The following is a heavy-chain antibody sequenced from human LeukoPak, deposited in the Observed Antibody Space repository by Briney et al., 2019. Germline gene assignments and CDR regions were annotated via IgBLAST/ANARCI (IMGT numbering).Heavy chain of an antibody. CDR3: ARDGDSSGWYWFDP. J-gene: IGHJ5*02. Sequence: GGSLRLSCAASGFTFSGYWMSWLRQAPGKGLEWVANIKQDGTEKYYVDSVKGRFIISRDNAKNSLYLQMNSLRAEDTAVYYCARDGDSSGWYWFDPWGQGTLVTVSS. D-gene: IGHD6-19*01. V-gene: IGHV3-7*01. CDR2: IKQDGTEK. CDR1: GFTFSGYW.